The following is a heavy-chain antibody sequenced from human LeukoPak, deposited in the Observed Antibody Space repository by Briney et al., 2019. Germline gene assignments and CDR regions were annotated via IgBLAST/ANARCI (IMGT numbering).Heavy chain of an antibody. CDR1: GFTFSSYA. Sequence: GGSLRLSCAASGFTFSSYAMHWVRQAPGKGLEWVAVISYDGSNKYYADSVKGRFTISRDNSKNTLYLQMNSLRAGDTAVYYCARAGSSSRYYYYYYYMDVWGKGTTVTVSS. V-gene: IGHV3-30*01. CDR2: ISYDGSNK. CDR3: ARAGSSSRYYYYYYYMDV. J-gene: IGHJ6*03. D-gene: IGHD6-6*01.